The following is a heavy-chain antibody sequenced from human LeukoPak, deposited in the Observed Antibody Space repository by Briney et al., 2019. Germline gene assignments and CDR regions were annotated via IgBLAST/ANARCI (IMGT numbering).Heavy chain of an antibody. CDR2: TNPNSGKT. CDR3: ARATSGTDY. Sequence: GASVKVSCKASGYTFINYDINWVRQATGQGLEWSGWTNPNSGKTGYAQKFQGRVTITSDTSISTAYMELSSLTSEDTAIYYCARATSGTDYWGQGTLVTVSS. CDR1: GYTFINYD. J-gene: IGHJ4*02. V-gene: IGHV1-8*01. D-gene: IGHD6-13*01.